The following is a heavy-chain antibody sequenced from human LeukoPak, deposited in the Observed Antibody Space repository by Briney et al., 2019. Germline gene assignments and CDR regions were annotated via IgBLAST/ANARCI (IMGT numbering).Heavy chain of an antibody. Sequence: GGSLRLSCAASGFTFSSYGMHWVRQAPGKGLEWVAVISYDGSNKYYADSVKGRFTISRDNSKNTLYLQMNSLRAEDTAVYYCAKEPYDFWSGYSQYYFDYWGQGTLVTVSS. CDR1: GFTFSSYG. J-gene: IGHJ4*02. D-gene: IGHD3-3*01. V-gene: IGHV3-30*18. CDR2: ISYDGSNK. CDR3: AKEPYDFWSGYSQYYFDY.